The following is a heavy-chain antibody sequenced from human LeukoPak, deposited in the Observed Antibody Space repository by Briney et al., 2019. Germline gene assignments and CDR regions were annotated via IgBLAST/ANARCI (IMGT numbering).Heavy chain of an antibody. CDR1: GGSISSSSYY. J-gene: IGHJ4*02. D-gene: IGHD6-19*01. Sequence: SETLSLTCTVSGGSISSSSYYWGWIRQPPGKGLEWIGSIYYSGSTYYNPSLKSRVTISVDTSKNQFSLKLSSVTAADTAVYYCARPISGWYYFDYWGQGTLVTVS. CDR3: ARPISGWYYFDY. CDR2: IYYSGST. V-gene: IGHV4-39*01.